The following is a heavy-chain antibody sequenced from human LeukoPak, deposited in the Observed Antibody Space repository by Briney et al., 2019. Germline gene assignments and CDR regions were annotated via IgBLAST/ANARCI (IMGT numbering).Heavy chain of an antibody. Sequence: GGSLRLSCAASGFTFSGYGMHWVRQAPGEGLEWVAYIRYNVRSDGISTYYADSVEGRFTISRDNSKNTLYLQMNSLRAEDTAVYYCARVGPDGYNYRLISYYYFDYWGQGTLVTVSS. CDR1: GFTFSGYG. V-gene: IGHV3-30*02. CDR2: IRYNVRSDGIST. D-gene: IGHD5-24*01. J-gene: IGHJ4*02. CDR3: ARVGPDGYNYRLISYYYFDY.